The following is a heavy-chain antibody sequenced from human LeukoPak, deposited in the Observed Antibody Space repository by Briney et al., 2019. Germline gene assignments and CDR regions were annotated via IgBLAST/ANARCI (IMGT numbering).Heavy chain of an antibody. J-gene: IGHJ4*02. CDR3: ARDHYYDRSYYFDY. D-gene: IGHD3-22*01. Sequence: GGSLRLSCAASGFTFSGYAMSWVRQAPGKGLEWVSTISDNGGRTYYADSVKGRFTISRDNSKNTLYLQMNSLRAEDTAVYYCARDHYYDRSYYFDYWGQGTLVTVSS. CDR1: GFTFSGYA. V-gene: IGHV3-23*01. CDR2: ISDNGGRT.